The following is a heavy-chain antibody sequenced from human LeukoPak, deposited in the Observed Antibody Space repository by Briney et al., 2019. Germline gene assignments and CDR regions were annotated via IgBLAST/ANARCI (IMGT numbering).Heavy chain of an antibody. J-gene: IGHJ4*02. CDR2: ISDSGGTT. CDR3: AKDARRSSGWYFFDH. Sequence: GGSLRLSCVASGFTFSNLAMGWVRQAPGKGLEWVSFISDSGGTTYYADSVKGRFTISRDNSRNTLYLQMNSLRVEDTAIYYCAKDARRSSGWYFFDHWGQGTLVTVSS. CDR1: GFTFSNLA. D-gene: IGHD6-19*01. V-gene: IGHV3-23*01.